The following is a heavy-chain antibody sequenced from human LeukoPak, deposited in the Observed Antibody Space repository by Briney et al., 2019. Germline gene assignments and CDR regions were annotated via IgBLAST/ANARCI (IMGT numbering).Heavy chain of an antibody. D-gene: IGHD5-18*01. CDR3: ARDRYGFWENYFDY. J-gene: IGHJ4*02. V-gene: IGHV3-74*01. CDR2: INNDGSDT. Sequence: GGSLRLSCAASGFTFSNYWMNWVRQAPGKGLVWVSRINNDGSDTPYADSVKGRFTISRDNAKNSLYLQMNSLRAEDTAVYYCARDRYGFWENYFDYWGQGTLVTVSS. CDR1: GFTFSNYW.